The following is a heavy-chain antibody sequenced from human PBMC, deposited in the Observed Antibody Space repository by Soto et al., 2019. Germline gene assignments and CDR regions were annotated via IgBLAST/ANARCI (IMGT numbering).Heavy chain of an antibody. CDR2: IWYDGSNK. V-gene: IGHV3-33*01. CDR3: ARDRRDIVVVPAAIPGESNYYMDV. Sequence: GGSLRLSCAASGFTFSSYGMHWVRQAPGKGLEWVAVIWYDGSNKYYADSVKGRFTISRDNSKNTLYLQMNSLRAEDTAVYDCARDRRDIVVVPAAIPGESNYYMDVWGKGTTVTVSS. D-gene: IGHD2-2*02. CDR1: GFTFSSYG. J-gene: IGHJ6*03.